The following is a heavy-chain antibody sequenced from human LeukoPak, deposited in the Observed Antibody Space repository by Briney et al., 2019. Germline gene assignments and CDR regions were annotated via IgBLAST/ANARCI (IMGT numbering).Heavy chain of an antibody. J-gene: IGHJ4*02. D-gene: IGHD6-19*01. CDR1: GYTFTSYY. V-gene: IGHV1-46*01. CDR3: ARDVSSGWFVVY. Sequence: ASVKVSCKASGYTFTSYYMHWVRQAPGQGLEWMGIINPSGGTTTYAQKFQGRVTMTRDTSTSTVYMELSSLRSEDTAVYYCARDVSSGWFVVYWGQGTLVAVSS. CDR2: INPSGGTT.